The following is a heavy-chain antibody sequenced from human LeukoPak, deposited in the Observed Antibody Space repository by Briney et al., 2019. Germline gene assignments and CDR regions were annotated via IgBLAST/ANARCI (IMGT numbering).Heavy chain of an antibody. CDR3: AKVSSPEYGMGYGDAFDI. V-gene: IGHV3-23*01. D-gene: IGHD5-18*01. CDR1: GFTFSSYA. Sequence: GGSLRLSCAASGFTFSSYAMSWVRQAPGKGLEWVSAISGSGGSTYYADSVKGRFTISRDNSKNTLYLQMNSLRAEDTAVYYCAKVSSPEYGMGYGDAFDIWGQGTMVTVSS. CDR2: ISGSGGST. J-gene: IGHJ3*02.